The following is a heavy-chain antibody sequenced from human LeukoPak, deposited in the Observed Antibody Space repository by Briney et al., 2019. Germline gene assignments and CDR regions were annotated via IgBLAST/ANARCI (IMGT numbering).Heavy chain of an antibody. CDR1: GGSISIYY. D-gene: IGHD1-1*01. V-gene: IGHV4-59*08. J-gene: IGHJ4*02. CDR3: ARWSGWNDPYYFDY. CDR2: IYYSGST. Sequence: SETLSLTCTVSGGSISIYYWSWIRQPPGKGLEWIGYIYYSGSTNYNPSLKSRVTISVDTSKNQFSLKLSSVTAADTAVYYCARWSGWNDPYYFDYWGQGTLVTVSS.